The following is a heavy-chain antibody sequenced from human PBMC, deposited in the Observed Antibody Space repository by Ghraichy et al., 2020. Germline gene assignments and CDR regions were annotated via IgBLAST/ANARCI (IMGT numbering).Heavy chain of an antibody. CDR3: ARGLRQLLDY. CDR2: IYYSGTT. D-gene: IGHD3-16*01. Sequence: SETLSLTCTVSGGSISSYYWSWVRQPPGKGLEWIGYIYYSGTTEYNPSLKSRVTLSVDTSKNQFSLKLTSMTAADTAVYFCARGLRQLLDYWGRGTLVTVSS. CDR1: GGSISSYY. V-gene: IGHV4-59*01. J-gene: IGHJ4*02.